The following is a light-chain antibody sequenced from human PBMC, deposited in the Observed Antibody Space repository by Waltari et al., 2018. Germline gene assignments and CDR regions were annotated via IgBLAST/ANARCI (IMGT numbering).Light chain of an antibody. Sequence: QSVLTQPPSASGTPGQRVTISCSGSSSNIGSNTVNWYQLLPGTAPKLLIYSNNRRPSGVPDRFSGSESGTSASLAISGLQSEDEADYCCAAWDDSLNGPVFGGGTKLTVL. CDR2: SNN. CDR3: AAWDDSLNGPV. J-gene: IGLJ3*02. V-gene: IGLV1-44*01. CDR1: SSNIGSNT.